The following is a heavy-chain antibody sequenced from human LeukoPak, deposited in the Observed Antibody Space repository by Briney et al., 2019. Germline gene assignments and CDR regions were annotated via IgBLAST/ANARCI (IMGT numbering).Heavy chain of an antibody. D-gene: IGHD1-1*01. CDR1: GFTFSSYS. V-gene: IGHV3-21*01. CDR3: ARCTTGRTFGSLREIKRSREIDY. CDR2: ISSSSSYI. Sequence: PGGSLRLSCAASGFTFSSYSMNWVRQAPGKGLEWVSSISSSSSYIYYADSVKGRFTISRDNAKNSLYLQMNGLRVEDTAVYYCARCTTGRTFGSLREIKRSREIDYWGQGTLVTVSS. J-gene: IGHJ4*02.